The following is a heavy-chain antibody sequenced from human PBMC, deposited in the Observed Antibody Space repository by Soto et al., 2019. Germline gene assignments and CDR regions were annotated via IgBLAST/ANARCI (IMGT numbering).Heavy chain of an antibody. Sequence: QVQLVQSGDEVKKPGASVKVSCKTSGYTFTDYGISWVRQAPGQGLEWMGWISTAHSDVGYAQKFQGRFTMTTDKSTSTAYMELRSLTSDDTAVYFCARDLTYIRQYWGQGTLVTVSS. CDR3: ARDLTYIRQY. CDR1: GYTFTDYG. D-gene: IGHD2-2*02. J-gene: IGHJ4*02. CDR2: ISTAHSDV. V-gene: IGHV1-18*01.